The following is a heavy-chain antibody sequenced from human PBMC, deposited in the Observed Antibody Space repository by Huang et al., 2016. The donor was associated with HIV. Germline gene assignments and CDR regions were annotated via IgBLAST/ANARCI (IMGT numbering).Heavy chain of an antibody. CDR1: GGSFSGYY. CDR3: ARILMYYNSSGYGFDY. D-gene: IGHD3-22*01. Sequence: QVQLQQWGAGLLKPSETLSLTCAVYGGSFSGYYWRWIRQPPGKGLEWIGEINHSGSTNYNPSLKSRVTISVDTSKNQFSLKLGSVTAADTAVYYCARILMYYNSSGYGFDYWGQGTLVTVSS. CDR2: INHSGST. J-gene: IGHJ4*02. V-gene: IGHV4-34*01.